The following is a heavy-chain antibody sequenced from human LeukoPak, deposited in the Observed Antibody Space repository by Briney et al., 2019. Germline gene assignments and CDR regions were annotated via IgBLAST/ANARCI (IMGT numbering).Heavy chain of an antibody. CDR2: ISSSSSYI. V-gene: IGHV3-21*01. J-gene: IGHJ4*02. Sequence: GGSLRLSCAASGFTFSSYSMNWVRQAPGKGLEWVSSISSSSSYIYYADSVKGRFTISRDNYKNTVHLQTNSLRAEDTAVYYCAKGNLQSLDCWGQGTLVTVSS. CDR3: AKGNLQSLDC. CDR1: GFTFSSYS. D-gene: IGHD1-14*01.